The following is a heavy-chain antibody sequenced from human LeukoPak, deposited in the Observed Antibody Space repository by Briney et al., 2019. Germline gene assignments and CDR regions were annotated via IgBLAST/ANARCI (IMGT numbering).Heavy chain of an antibody. CDR2: ISWNSGSI. CDR1: GFTFDDYA. CDR3: ARDSGIAAAGKGFDY. J-gene: IGHJ4*02. Sequence: PGGSLRLSCAASGFTFDDYAMHWVRQAPGKGLEWVSGISWNSGSIGYADSVKGRFTISRDNAKNSLYLQMNSLRAEDTAVYYCARDSGIAAAGKGFDYWGQGTLVTVSS. D-gene: IGHD6-13*01. V-gene: IGHV3-9*01.